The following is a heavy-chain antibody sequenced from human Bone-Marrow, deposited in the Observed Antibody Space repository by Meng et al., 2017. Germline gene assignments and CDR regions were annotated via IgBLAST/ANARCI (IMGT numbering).Heavy chain of an antibody. D-gene: IGHD1-26*01. CDR2: IHYSGST. V-gene: IGHV4-30-4*01. CDR3: ARFYSGRVGDALDI. CDR1: GDSINSGHYH. J-gene: IGHJ3*02. Sequence: SETLSLTCTVSGDSINSGHYHWSWVRQFPGKGLEWVANIHYSGSTFDNPSLKSRVSMSMDTSKNQFSLKLSSVTAADTAVYYCARFYSGRVGDALDIWGQGTMVTVSS.